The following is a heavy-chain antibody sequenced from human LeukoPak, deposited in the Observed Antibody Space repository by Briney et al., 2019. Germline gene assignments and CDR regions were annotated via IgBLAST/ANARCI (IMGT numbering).Heavy chain of an antibody. CDR2: ITSSGGST. V-gene: IGHV3-23*01. J-gene: IGHJ4*02. D-gene: IGHD3-22*01. CDR3: ARSPPTFYYDGSDYPTYFDS. CDR1: QFIFSTYA. Sequence: QTGGSLRLSCAASQFIFSTYAMSWVRLPPGKGLEWVSGITSSGGSTYYADSVRGRFTISRDNSNNTLSLQINSLRAEDTAVYYCARSPPTFYYDGSDYPTYFDSWGQGILVTVSS.